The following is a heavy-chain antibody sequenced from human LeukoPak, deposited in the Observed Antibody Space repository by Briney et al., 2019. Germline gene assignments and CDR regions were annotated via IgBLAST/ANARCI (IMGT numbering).Heavy chain of an antibody. CDR3: AKDRYGDYEAPFHYYMDA. V-gene: IGHV1-2*06. D-gene: IGHD5-12*01. J-gene: IGHJ6*03. CDR1: GYTFTAYY. CDR2: INPKNGDT. Sequence: ASVKVSCKASGYTFTAYYIHWVRQAPGQGLEWMGRINPKNGDTNYAQKFQDRVTMARDTSMSAAYMEISRLTYDDTAVYYCAKDRYGDYEAPFHYYMDAWGRGTTVTVSS.